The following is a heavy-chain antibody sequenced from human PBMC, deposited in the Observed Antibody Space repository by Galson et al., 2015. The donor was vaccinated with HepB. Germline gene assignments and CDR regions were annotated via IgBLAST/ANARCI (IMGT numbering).Heavy chain of an antibody. D-gene: IGHD3-10*01. CDR3: AKDVGVRGVIEALGY. J-gene: IGHJ4*02. Sequence: SLRLSCAASGFTFSSYGMHWVRQAPGKGLEWVAVISYDGSNKYYADSVKGRFTISRDNSKNTLYLQMNSLRAEDTAVYYCAKDVGVRGVIEALGYWGQGTLVTVSS. CDR1: GFTFSSYG. CDR2: ISYDGSNK. V-gene: IGHV3-30*18.